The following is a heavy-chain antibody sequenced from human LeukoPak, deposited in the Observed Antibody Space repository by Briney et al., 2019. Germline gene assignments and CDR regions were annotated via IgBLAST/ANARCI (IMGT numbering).Heavy chain of an antibody. CDR3: ARDRQGYCSSTSCPYYYYYYMDV. Sequence: PGGSLRLSCAASGFNFSDHYMSWIRQAPGKGLEWVSYISSSGSNIYYADSVKGRFTISRDNAKNSLYLQMNSLRAEDTAVYYCARDRQGYCSSTSCPYYYYYYMDVWGKGTTVTVSS. CDR2: ISSSGSNI. D-gene: IGHD2-2*01. CDR1: GFNFSDHY. J-gene: IGHJ6*03. V-gene: IGHV3-11*04.